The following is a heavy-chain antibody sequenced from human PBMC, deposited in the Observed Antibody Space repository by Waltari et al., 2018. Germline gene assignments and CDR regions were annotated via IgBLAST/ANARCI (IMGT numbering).Heavy chain of an antibody. J-gene: IGHJ6*03. Sequence: QVQLQESGPGLVKPSETLSLTCTVSGGSISSYYWSWIRQPPGKGLEWIGYIYTSGSTNYNPSLKSRVTISVDTSKNQFSLKLSPVTAADTAVYYCARATYYYYYMDVWGKGTTVTVSS. CDR3: ARATYYYYYMDV. V-gene: IGHV4-4*09. CDR1: GGSISSYY. CDR2: IYTSGST. D-gene: IGHD1-26*01.